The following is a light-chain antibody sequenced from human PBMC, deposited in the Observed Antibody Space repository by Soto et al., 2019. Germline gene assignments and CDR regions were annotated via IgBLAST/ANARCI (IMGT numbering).Light chain of an antibody. Sequence: QAVVTQPPSVSGAPGQRVTISCTGSSSNIGAGYDVHWYQHLPGTAPKLLIYGNTNRPSGVPDRFSGSKSGTSASLAITGLQPEDEADYYCQSYDNSLSGSYVFGTGTKLTVL. CDR2: GNT. V-gene: IGLV1-40*01. J-gene: IGLJ1*01. CDR3: QSYDNSLSGSYV. CDR1: SSNIGAGYD.